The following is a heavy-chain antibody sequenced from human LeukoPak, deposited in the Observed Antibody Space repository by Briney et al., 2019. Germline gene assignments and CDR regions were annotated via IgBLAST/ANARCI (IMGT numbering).Heavy chain of an antibody. V-gene: IGHV4-59*01. CDR3: ARVRVPAAISYYYYYYYMDV. D-gene: IGHD2-2*01. CDR1: GGSISSYY. J-gene: IGHJ6*03. CDR2: IYYSGST. Sequence: PSETLSLTCTVSGGSISSYYWSWIRQPPGKGLEWIGYIYYSGSTNYNPSLTSRVTISVDTSKNQFSLKLSSVTAADTAVYYCARVRVPAAISYYYYYYYMDVWGKGTTVTVSS.